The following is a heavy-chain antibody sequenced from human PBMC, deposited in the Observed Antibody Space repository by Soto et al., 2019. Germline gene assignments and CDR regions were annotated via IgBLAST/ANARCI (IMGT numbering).Heavy chain of an antibody. D-gene: IGHD2-15*01. J-gene: IGHJ6*02. CDR2: IWYDGSKK. Sequence: QVQLVESGGGVVQPGRSLRLSCAASGFTFSSYGMHWVRQAPGKGLEWVAVIWYDGSKKYYADSVKGRFTISRDNSENTLDLQMRSLRAEDTAVYYCASEYCSGGRCYYYGMDVWGQGTTVTVSS. V-gene: IGHV3-33*01. CDR1: GFTFSSYG. CDR3: ASEYCSGGRCYYYGMDV.